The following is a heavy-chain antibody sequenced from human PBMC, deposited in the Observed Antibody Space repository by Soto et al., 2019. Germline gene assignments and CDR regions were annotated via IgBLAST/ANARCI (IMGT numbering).Heavy chain of an antibody. J-gene: IGHJ6*02. CDR1: DGSISSYY. CDR3: ARVRIAARTGAYGMDV. CDR2: IYTSGST. V-gene: IGHV4-4*07. D-gene: IGHD6-6*01. Sequence: SETLSLTCTVSDGSISSYYWSWIRQPAGKGLEWIGRIYTSGSTNYNPSLKSRVTMSDTSKNQFSLKLSSVTAADTAVYYCARVRIAARTGAYGMDVWGQGTTVTVSS.